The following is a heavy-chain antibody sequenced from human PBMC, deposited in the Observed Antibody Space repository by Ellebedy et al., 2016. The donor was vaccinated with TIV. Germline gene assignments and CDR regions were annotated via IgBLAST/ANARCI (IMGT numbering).Heavy chain of an antibody. CDR2: FWPGDSDT. J-gene: IGHJ4*02. Sequence: GESLKISCKVSGYRFTSNWIVWVRQMPGKGLEWMGTFWPGDSDTRYSPSFEGHISISADKSLSTAYLQWSSLMDSDTALYFCGRRGSRWSMDFWGQGTLVTVSS. V-gene: IGHV5-51*01. CDR1: GYRFTSNW. D-gene: IGHD2-8*02. CDR3: GRRGSRWSMDF.